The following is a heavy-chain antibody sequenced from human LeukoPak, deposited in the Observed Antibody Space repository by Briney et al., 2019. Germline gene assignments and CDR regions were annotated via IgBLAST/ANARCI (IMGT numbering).Heavy chain of an antibody. V-gene: IGHV4-61*01. Sequence: SETLSLTCTVSGGSVSSGRYYWTWIRQPPGKGLEWIGYIYSTGITNYNPSLKSRVTISLDTSKSQFSLKLSSVTAAGSAVYYCASGSYYNYYFDSWGQGTLVTVSS. J-gene: IGHJ4*02. CDR3: ASGSYYNYYFDS. CDR1: GGSVSSGRYY. D-gene: IGHD1-26*01. CDR2: IYSTGIT.